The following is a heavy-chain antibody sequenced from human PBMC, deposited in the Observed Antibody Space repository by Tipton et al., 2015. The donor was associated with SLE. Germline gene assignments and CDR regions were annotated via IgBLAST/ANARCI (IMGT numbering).Heavy chain of an antibody. CDR3: ARVAYDFWSGYSYYFDY. J-gene: IGHJ4*02. Sequence: TLSLTCAVSGYSISSGYYWGWIRQPPGKGLEWIGYIYYSGSTNYNPSLKSRVTISVDTSKNQFSLKLSSVTAADTAVYYCARVAYDFWSGYSYYFDYWGQGTLDTVSS. CDR1: GYSISSGYY. V-gene: IGHV4-38-2*01. CDR2: IYYSGST. D-gene: IGHD3-3*01.